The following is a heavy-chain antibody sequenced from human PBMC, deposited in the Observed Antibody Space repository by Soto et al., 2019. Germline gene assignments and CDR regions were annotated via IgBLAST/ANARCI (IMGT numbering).Heavy chain of an antibody. J-gene: IGHJ4*02. Sequence: QVQLVQSGAEVKKPGASVKVSCKASGYTFTSYGISWVRQAPGQGLEWMGWISAYNGNTNYAQKLQGRVTMTTDTSTSTAYMELRSLRSDDTAVYYCARDVVGLVVVAAPKGDVDYWGQGTLVTVSS. D-gene: IGHD2-15*01. CDR3: ARDVVGLVVVAAPKGDVDY. V-gene: IGHV1-18*01. CDR1: GYTFTSYG. CDR2: ISAYNGNT.